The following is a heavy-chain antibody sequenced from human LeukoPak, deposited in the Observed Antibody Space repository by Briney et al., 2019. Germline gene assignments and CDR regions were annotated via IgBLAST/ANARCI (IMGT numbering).Heavy chain of an antibody. CDR3: ARLVVPAVPFDY. Sequence: ASVKVSCKASGHTFTGYYMHWVRQAPGQGLEWMGRINPNSGGTNYAQKFQGRVTMTRDTSISTAYMELSRLRSDDTAVYYCARLVVPAVPFDYWGQGTLVTVSS. J-gene: IGHJ4*02. V-gene: IGHV1-2*06. CDR1: GHTFTGYY. D-gene: IGHD2-2*01. CDR2: INPNSGGT.